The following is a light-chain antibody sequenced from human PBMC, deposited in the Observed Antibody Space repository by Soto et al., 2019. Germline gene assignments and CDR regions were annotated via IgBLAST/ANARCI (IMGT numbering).Light chain of an antibody. Sequence: QSVLTQPPSVSGSPGHSVAISCTGTSSDVGSYNRVSWYQQPPGSAPKLMIYVVSNRPSGVPDRFSGSKSGNAASLTISGLQAEDEADYYCSSYTSSNTYVFGTGTKVTVL. CDR3: SSYTSSNTYV. CDR2: VVS. J-gene: IGLJ1*01. CDR1: SSDVGSYNR. V-gene: IGLV2-18*02.